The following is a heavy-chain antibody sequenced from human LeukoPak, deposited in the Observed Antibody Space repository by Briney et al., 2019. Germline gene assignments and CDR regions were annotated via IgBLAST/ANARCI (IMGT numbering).Heavy chain of an antibody. Sequence: PGRSLRLSCAASGFTFSSNAKHWVRHPPGKGLERVAVIWYDGSNKYYADSVKGRFTISRDNSKNTLYLQVNSLRAEDTAVYYCAREVGYYDSSGYFGYWGQGTLVSVSS. J-gene: IGHJ4*02. CDR3: AREVGYYDSSGYFGY. V-gene: IGHV3-33*08. CDR2: IWYDGSNK. CDR1: GFTFSSNA. D-gene: IGHD3-22*01.